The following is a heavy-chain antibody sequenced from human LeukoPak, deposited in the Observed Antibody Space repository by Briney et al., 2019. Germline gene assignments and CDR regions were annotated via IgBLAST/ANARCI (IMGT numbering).Heavy chain of an antibody. CDR3: AGDLGFSVWHPFDF. D-gene: IGHD3-16*01. CDR2: TYYRSKCYN. CDR1: RDSLSRKNGP. V-gene: IGHV6-1*01. J-gene: IGHJ4*02. Sequence: SQTLSHTPVVSRDSLSRKNGPSNWIRQSPSRGLEWLGRTYYRSKCYNDYAECMVGRITISQDTSKNQYSVHLNSVTPDDTAVYYCAGDLGFSVWHPFDFWRRGTLVSVS.